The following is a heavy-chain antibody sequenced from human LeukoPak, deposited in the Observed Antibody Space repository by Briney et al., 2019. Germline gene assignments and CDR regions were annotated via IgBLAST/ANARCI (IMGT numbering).Heavy chain of an antibody. CDR1: GYTFTDFV. CDR3: TRDLGQVVAGTAFDM. V-gene: IGHV1-18*01. D-gene: IGHD6-19*01. CDR2: ITPYNGNT. J-gene: IGHJ3*02. Sequence: GASVKVSCKTSGYTFTDFVINWVRHAPGQGLEWLGWITPYNGNTNHLQNLQGKITMTTDTSTSTAYLELRRLTSDDTAVYYCTRDLGQVVAGTAFDMWGQGTMVIVSS.